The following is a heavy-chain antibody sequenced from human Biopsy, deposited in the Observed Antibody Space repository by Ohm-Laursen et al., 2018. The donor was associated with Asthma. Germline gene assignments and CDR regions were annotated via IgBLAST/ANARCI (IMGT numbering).Heavy chain of an antibody. CDR3: AKERYYDFWSGYPI. Sequence: SLRLSCAAFGFSFNSYGMHWVRQAPGKGLEWVAVMSFDGRQTYYADSVKGRFTISRDNSKNTLYLQMNNLRAEDTAVYYCAKERYYDFWSGYPIWGQGTMVTVSS. D-gene: IGHD3-3*01. J-gene: IGHJ3*02. CDR1: GFSFNSYG. V-gene: IGHV3-30*18. CDR2: MSFDGRQT.